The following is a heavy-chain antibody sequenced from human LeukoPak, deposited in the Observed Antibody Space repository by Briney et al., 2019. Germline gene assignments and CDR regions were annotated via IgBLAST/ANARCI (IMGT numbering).Heavy chain of an antibody. CDR1: GFTFSSYA. CDR3: ATPPASRYCSGGSCQNYFDY. J-gene: IGHJ4*02. D-gene: IGHD2-15*01. V-gene: IGHV3-23*01. CDR2: ISGSGGST. Sequence: GGSLRLSCAASGFTFSSYAMSWVRQAPGKGLEWVSAISGSGGSTYYADSVKGRFTISRDNSKNTLYLQMSSLRAEDTAVYYCATPPASRYCSGGSCQNYFDYWGQGTLVTVSS.